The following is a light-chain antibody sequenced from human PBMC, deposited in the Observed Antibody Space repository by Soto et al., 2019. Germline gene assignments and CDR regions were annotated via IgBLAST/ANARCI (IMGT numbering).Light chain of an antibody. J-gene: IGLJ1*01. CDR3: SSYTSGSSHYF. V-gene: IGLV2-14*01. Sequence: QSVLTQPASVSGSPGQSITISGTGTSSDVGAYSSVSWYQHHPGKAPKLIIYGVTNRPSGVSNRFSGSKSGNTASLTISGLQAEDEADYHGSSYTSGSSHYFFGTGTKVTVL. CDR2: GVT. CDR1: SSDVGAYSS.